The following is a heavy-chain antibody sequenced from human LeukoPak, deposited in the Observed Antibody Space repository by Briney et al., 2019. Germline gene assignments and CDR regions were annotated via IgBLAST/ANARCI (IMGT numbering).Heavy chain of an antibody. CDR1: GFTFDDYM. J-gene: IGHJ4*02. CDR2: ISWDGGTT. CDR3: AKGGYGGALDY. V-gene: IGHV3-43*01. Sequence: GGSLRLSCAASGFTSGFTFDDYMMHWVRQAPGKGLEWVALISWDGGTTDYADSVKGRFTISRDNSKNSLYLQMNSLRTEDIAIYYCAKGGYGGALDYWGQGTLVAVSS. D-gene: IGHD4-23*01.